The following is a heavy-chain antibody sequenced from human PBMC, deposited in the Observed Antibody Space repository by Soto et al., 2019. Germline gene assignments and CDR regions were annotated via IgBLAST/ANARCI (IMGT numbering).Heavy chain of an antibody. CDR3: ARGEGYCSGGSCYSDYYYGMDV. V-gene: IGHV1-69*12. D-gene: IGHD2-15*01. Sequence: QVQLVQSGAEVKKPGSSVKVSCKASGGTFSSYAISWVRQAPGQGLEWMGGIIPIFGTANYAQKFQGRVTITADESTSTAYMEVSSLRAEDTAVYYCARGEGYCSGGSCYSDYYYGMDVWGQGTTVTVSS. CDR2: IIPIFGTA. CDR1: GGTFSSYA. J-gene: IGHJ6*02.